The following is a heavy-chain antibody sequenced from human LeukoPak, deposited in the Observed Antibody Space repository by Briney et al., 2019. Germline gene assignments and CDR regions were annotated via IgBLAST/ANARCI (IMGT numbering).Heavy chain of an antibody. CDR3: ARGSRFGVVERDAFDI. CDR1: GFTFSSYG. Sequence: GGSLRLSCAASGFTFSSYGMSWVRQAPGKGLEWVSSISISSNYIYYTDSLKGRFTISRDNAKNSLYLQMNSLRAEDTAVYYCARGSRFGVVERDAFDIWGQGTMVTVSS. J-gene: IGHJ3*02. CDR2: ISISSNYI. V-gene: IGHV3-21*01. D-gene: IGHD3-3*01.